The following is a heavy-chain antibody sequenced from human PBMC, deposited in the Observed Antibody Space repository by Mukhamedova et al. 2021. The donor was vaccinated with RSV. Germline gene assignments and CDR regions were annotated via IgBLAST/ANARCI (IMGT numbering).Heavy chain of an antibody. V-gene: IGHV1-69*06. Sequence: RQAPGQGLEWMGGIIPIFGTANYAQKFQGRVTITADKSTSTAYMELSSLRSEDTAVYYCARWDLYCSSPSCYKGVGWFDPWGQGT. D-gene: IGHD2-2*02. CDR2: IIPIFGTA. CDR3: ARWDLYCSSPSCYKGVGWFDP. J-gene: IGHJ5*02.